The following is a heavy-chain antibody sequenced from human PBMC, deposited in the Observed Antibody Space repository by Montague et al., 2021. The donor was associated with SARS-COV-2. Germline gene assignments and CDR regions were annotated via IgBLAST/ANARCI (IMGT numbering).Heavy chain of an antibody. D-gene: IGHD3-10*01. V-gene: IGHV4-61*02. Sequence: TLSLTCTVSGASISSRSYYWSWIRQPAGKGLGWIGRIYASGNTNYNPSLKSRVTMSVDTSKNQFSLKLSSVTAADTAVYYCARVRYYGSGTSLGMDVWGQGTTVTVSS. CDR3: ARVRYYGSGTSLGMDV. J-gene: IGHJ6*02. CDR2: IYASGNT. CDR1: GASISSRSYY.